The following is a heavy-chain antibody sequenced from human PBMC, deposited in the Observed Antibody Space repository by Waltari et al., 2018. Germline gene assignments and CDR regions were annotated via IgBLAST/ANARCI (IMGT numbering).Heavy chain of an antibody. CDR3: AKDTDLSVMVTGGFDY. D-gene: IGHD2-21*02. Sequence: EVQLLESGGGLVQPGGSLRLSCAASGFTFGRYAMSWVRQAPGKGLEWVSVVSVRGGSTEYADSVKGRFTISRDISKNTLFLQRNSLRAEDTAVYYCAKDTDLSVMVTGGFDYWGQGTLVTVSS. CDR2: VSVRGGST. V-gene: IGHV3-23*01. CDR1: GFTFGRYA. J-gene: IGHJ4*02.